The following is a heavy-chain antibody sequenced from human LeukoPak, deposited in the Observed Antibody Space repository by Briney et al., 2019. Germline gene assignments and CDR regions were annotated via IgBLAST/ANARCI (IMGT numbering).Heavy chain of an antibody. CDR1: GGSISSGSYY. CDR2: IYTSGST. V-gene: IGHV4-61*02. Sequence: SETLSLTCAVSGGSISSGSYYWSWIRQPAGKGLEWIGRIYTSGSTNYNPSLKSRVTISVDTSKNQFSLKLSSVTAADTAVYYCARDPRGDYYTAKWSDPWGQGTLVTVSS. J-gene: IGHJ5*02. D-gene: IGHD4-17*01. CDR3: ARDPRGDYYTAKWSDP.